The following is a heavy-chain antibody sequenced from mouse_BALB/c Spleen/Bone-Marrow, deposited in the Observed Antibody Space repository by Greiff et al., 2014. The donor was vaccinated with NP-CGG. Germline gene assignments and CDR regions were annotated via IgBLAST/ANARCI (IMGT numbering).Heavy chain of an antibody. V-gene: IGHV14-3*02. CDR3: TRPSFYYGSSYWYFDV. D-gene: IGHD1-1*01. Sequence: VQLQQSGSELVKPGASVKLSCAASGFNIKDTYVHWVKQRPEQGQEWIGRIDPANGDTKYDPKFQGKATITADTSSNTAYLQLSSLTSEDTAVYYCTRPSFYYGSSYWYFDVWGVGITVTVSS. CDR2: IDPANGDT. CDR1: GFNIKDTY. J-gene: IGHJ1*01.